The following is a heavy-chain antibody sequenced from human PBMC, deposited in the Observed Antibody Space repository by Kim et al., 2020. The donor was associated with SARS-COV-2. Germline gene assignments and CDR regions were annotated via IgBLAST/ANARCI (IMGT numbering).Heavy chain of an antibody. CDR1: GGSISSSNW. CDR2: IYHSGST. CDR3: ARDSTGGLAIVGATTDTHDAFDI. D-gene: IGHD1-26*01. J-gene: IGHJ3*02. V-gene: IGHV4-4*02. Sequence: SETLSLTCAVSGGSISSSNWWSWVRQPPGKGLEWIGEIYHSGSTNYNPSLKSRVTISVDKSKNQFSLKLSSVTAADTAVYYCARDSTGGLAIVGATTDTHDAFDIWGQGTMVTVSS.